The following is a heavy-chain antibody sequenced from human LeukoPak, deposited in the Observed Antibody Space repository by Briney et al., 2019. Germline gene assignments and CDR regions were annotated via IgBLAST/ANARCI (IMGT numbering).Heavy chain of an antibody. Sequence: GASVNVSFKASGGTFSSYAISWVRQPPGQGLEWMGRIIPIFSIANYAQKFQGRVTITADQSTSTAYMELSSLRSEDTAVYYCAREQEIGWKGATIEWYFDYWGQGTLVTVSS. CDR2: IIPIFSIA. D-gene: IGHD5-12*01. CDR1: GGTFSSYA. V-gene: IGHV1-69*04. CDR3: AREQEIGWKGATIEWYFDY. J-gene: IGHJ4*02.